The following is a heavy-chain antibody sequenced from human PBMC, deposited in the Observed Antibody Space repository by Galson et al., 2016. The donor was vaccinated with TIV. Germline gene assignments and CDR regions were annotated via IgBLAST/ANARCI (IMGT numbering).Heavy chain of an antibody. CDR2: IDPSGGGT. D-gene: IGHD1-26*01. CDR3: TRDLGRRREY. CDR1: GYTFTTYY. Sequence: SVKVSCKASGYTFTTYYIHWVRQAPGQGLEWMGVIDPSGGGTTYAQKFQARVTMTRDTSTSTVYMGLSSPKSEDTAVYYCTRDLGRRREYWGQGTLVTVS. J-gene: IGHJ4*02. V-gene: IGHV1-46*01.